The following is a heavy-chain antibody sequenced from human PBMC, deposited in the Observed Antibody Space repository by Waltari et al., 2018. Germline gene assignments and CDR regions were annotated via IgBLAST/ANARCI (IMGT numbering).Heavy chain of an antibody. CDR3: ARYLGSGSYYFDY. CDR1: GGAISRSSYH. V-gene: IGHV4-39*01. J-gene: IGHJ4*02. Sequence: QLHLQESGPGLRKPSETLSLTCTVSGGAISRSSYHWCWIRQPPGKGLQWIGRVYYSGSAYYNPSLKRRVTISVDTSKNQFSLKLSSVTAADTAVYYCARYLGSGSYYFDYWGQGTLVTVSS. CDR2: VYYSGSA. D-gene: IGHD3-10*01.